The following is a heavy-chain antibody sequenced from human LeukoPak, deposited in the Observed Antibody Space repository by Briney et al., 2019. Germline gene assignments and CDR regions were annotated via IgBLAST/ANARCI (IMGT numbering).Heavy chain of an antibody. CDR3: ARVVMEWLFTHYYYYGMDV. V-gene: IGHV1-8*01. CDR1: GYTFTSYD. CDR2: MNPNSGNT. J-gene: IGHJ6*02. D-gene: IGHD3-3*01. Sequence: GASVKVSCKASGYTFTSYDINWVRQATGQGLEWMGWMNPNSGNTGYAQKFQGRATMTRNTSISTAYMELSSLRSEDTAVYYCARVVMEWLFTHYYYYGMDVWGQGTTVTVSS.